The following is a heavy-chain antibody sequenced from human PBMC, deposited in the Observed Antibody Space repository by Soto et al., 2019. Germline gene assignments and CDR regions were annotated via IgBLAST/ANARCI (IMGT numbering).Heavy chain of an antibody. Sequence: PGGSLRLSCAASGFSFSVYTINWVRQAPGKGLEWVSSISSSPTYIFYADSVKGRFTISRDDAKNSLYLEMNSLRAEDTAVYYCAAGGGSFEYWGQGALVTVSS. D-gene: IGHD3-10*01. J-gene: IGHJ4*02. CDR2: ISSSPTYI. CDR1: GFSFSVYT. V-gene: IGHV3-21*01. CDR3: AAGGGSFEY.